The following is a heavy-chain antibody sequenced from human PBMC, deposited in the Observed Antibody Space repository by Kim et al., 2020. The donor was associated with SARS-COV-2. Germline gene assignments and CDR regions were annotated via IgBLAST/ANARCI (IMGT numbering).Heavy chain of an antibody. V-gene: IGHV1-69*13. J-gene: IGHJ6*02. CDR1: GGTFSSYA. CDR3: ARVRVKMALTTDYYGMDV. D-gene: IGHD1-1*01. Sequence: SVKVSCKASGGTFSSYAISWVRQAPGQGLEWMGGIIPIFGTANYAQKFQGRVTITADESTSTAYMELSSLRSEDTAVYYCARVRVKMALTTDYYGMDVWGQGTTVTVSS. CDR2: IIPIFGTA.